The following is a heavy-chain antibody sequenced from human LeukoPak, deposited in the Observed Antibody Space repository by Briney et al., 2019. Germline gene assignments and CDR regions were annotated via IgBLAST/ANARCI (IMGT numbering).Heavy chain of an antibody. V-gene: IGHV4-34*01. Sequence: SETLSLTCAVYGGSFTDYYWTWIRQPPGKGLEWIGEINHSGSTNYSPSLNSRVTISVDTSKNQFSLKLSSVTAADTAVYYCARAPGGYDILTGYQSLYLFDYWGQGTLVTVSS. CDR3: ARAPGGYDILTGYQSLYLFDY. CDR1: GGSFTDYY. D-gene: IGHD3-9*01. J-gene: IGHJ4*02. CDR2: INHSGST.